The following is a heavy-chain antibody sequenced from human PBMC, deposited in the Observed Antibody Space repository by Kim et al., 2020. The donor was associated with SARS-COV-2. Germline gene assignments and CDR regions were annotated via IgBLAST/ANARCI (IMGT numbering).Heavy chain of an antibody. Sequence: ASVKVSCKASGYTFTSYDINWVRQATGQGLEWMGWMNPNSGNTGYAQKFQGRVTMTRNTSISTAYMELSSLRSEDTAVYYCARGIKRSVIVVVVAATLEYYCDHWGQGTLVTVSS. CDR2: MNPNSGNT. D-gene: IGHD2-15*01. CDR3: ARGIKRSVIVVVVAATLEYYCDH. J-gene: IGHJ4*02. CDR1: GYTFTSYD. V-gene: IGHV1-8*01.